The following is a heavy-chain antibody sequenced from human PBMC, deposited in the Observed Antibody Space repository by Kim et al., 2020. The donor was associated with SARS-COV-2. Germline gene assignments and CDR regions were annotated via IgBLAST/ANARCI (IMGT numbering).Heavy chain of an antibody. CDR1: GYTFTSYA. J-gene: IGHJ4*02. Sequence: ASVKVSCKASGYTFTSYAMHWVRQAPGQRLEWMGWINAGNGNTKYSQKFQGRVTITRDTSASTAYMELSSLRSEDTAVYYCAREERLRYFDWAGLDYWGQGSLVTVSS. CDR3: AREERLRYFDWAGLDY. V-gene: IGHV1-3*01. CDR2: INAGNGNT. D-gene: IGHD3-9*01.